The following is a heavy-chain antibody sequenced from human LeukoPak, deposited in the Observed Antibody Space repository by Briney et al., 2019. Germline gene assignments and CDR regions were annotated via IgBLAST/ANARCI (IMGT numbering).Heavy chain of an antibody. J-gene: IGHJ6*02. Sequence: GGSLRLSCAASGFTFSSYAMSWVRQAPGKGLEWVSYISSGSSSRYYADSVKGRFTISRDNAKNSLYLQMNSLRAEDTAVYFCARLRYYAVDVWGQGTTVIVSS. CDR3: ARLRYYAVDV. V-gene: IGHV3-48*01. CDR2: ISSGSSSR. CDR1: GFTFSSYA.